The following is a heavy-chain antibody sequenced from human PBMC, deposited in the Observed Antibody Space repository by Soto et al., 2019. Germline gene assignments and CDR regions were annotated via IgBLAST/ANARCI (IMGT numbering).Heavy chain of an antibody. J-gene: IGHJ6*03. CDR1: GFTFSGSA. CDR3: SRQASDFWSGKPQYYMDV. Sequence: EVQLVESGGGLVQPGGSLKLSCAASGFTFSGSAMHWVRQASGKGLEWVGRIRSKPNNYATAYGASVKGRFTISRDDSKNTAYLQMNCLNTEVTAVYYCSRQASDFWSGKPQYYMDVWGKGTTVTVSS. D-gene: IGHD3-3*01. V-gene: IGHV3-73*01. CDR2: IRSKPNNYAT.